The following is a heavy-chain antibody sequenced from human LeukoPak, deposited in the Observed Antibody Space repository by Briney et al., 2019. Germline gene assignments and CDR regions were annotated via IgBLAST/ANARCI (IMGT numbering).Heavy chain of an antibody. CDR3: AKDSLGSGSYYTY. CDR2: ISGSGGST. Sequence: GESLRLSCAASGFTFSSYAMSWVRQAPGKGLEWVSAISGSGGSTYYADSVKGRFTISRDNSKNTLYLQMNSLRAEDTAVYYCAKDSLGSGSYYTYWGQGTLVTVSS. V-gene: IGHV3-23*01. D-gene: IGHD3-10*01. J-gene: IGHJ4*02. CDR1: GFTFSSYA.